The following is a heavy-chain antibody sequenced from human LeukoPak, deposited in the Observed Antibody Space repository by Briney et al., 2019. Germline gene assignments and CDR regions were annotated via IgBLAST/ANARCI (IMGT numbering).Heavy chain of an antibody. CDR3: ARVNSGYDSSLWFGP. CDR1: GGSTSSYY. CDR2: IHTSGGT. V-gene: IGHV4-4*07. D-gene: IGHD5-12*01. Sequence: SETLSLTCTVSGGSTSSYYWSWIRQPAGKGLEWNGRIHTSGGTNYNPSLKSRVTISVDKSKNQVSLKLNSVIVADTAVYYCARVNSGYDSSLWFGPWGQGTLVTVSS. J-gene: IGHJ5*02.